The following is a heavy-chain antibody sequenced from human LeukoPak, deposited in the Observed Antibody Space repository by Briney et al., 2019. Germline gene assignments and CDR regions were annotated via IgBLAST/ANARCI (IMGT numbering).Heavy chain of an antibody. Sequence: SETLSLTCTVSGASISSSSYFWGWIRQPPGKGLEWIGSIYYSGSTYYNPSLESRVTVSVDTSKDQFSLKLNSVTAADTAVYYCARHGGLKYGGCEKRFDYWGQGTLVTVSS. V-gene: IGHV4-39*01. CDR1: GASISSSSYF. J-gene: IGHJ4*02. D-gene: IGHD5-12*01. CDR2: IYYSGST. CDR3: ARHGGLKYGGCEKRFDY.